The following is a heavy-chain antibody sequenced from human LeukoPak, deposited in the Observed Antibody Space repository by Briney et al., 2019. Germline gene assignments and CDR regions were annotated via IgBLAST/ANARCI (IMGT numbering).Heavy chain of an antibody. D-gene: IGHD3-3*01. J-gene: IGHJ4*02. Sequence: GGSLRLSCAASGFTFSSYSMNWVRQAPGKGLEWVSSTSSSSSYIYYADSVKGRFTISRDNAKNSLYLQMNSLRAEDTAVYYCARATYDFWSGPLLGIWGQGTLVTVSS. CDR2: TSSSSSYI. CDR1: GFTFSSYS. CDR3: ARATYDFWSGPLLGI. V-gene: IGHV3-21*01.